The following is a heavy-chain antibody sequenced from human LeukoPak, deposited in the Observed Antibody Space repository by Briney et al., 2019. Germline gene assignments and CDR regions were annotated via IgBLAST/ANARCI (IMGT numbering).Heavy chain of an antibody. CDR3: VRVQTYSSSWYYYYYYMDV. D-gene: IGHD6-13*01. Sequence: SETLSLTCTVSGGSISSYYWSWSRQPPGKGLEWIGYIYYSGSTNYNPSLKSRVTISVDTSKNQFSLKLSSVTAADTAVYYCVRVQTYSSSWYYYYYYMDVWGKGTTVTVSS. CDR1: GGSISSYY. V-gene: IGHV4-59*01. J-gene: IGHJ6*03. CDR2: IYYSGST.